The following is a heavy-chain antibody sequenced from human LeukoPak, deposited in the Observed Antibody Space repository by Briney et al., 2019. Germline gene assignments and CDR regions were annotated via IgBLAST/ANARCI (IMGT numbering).Heavy chain of an antibody. Sequence: ASVKVSCKASGYTFTGYYMHWVRQAPGQGLEWMGWIHPTSGGTKYGQNFQGRVNMTRDTAISTAYMELSSLTFDDTAIYYCARVGYFYGSGSQTGGYLDYWGQGTLVTVSS. CDR1: GYTFTGYY. CDR3: ARVGYFYGSGSQTGGYLDY. V-gene: IGHV1-2*02. J-gene: IGHJ4*02. D-gene: IGHD3-10*01. CDR2: IHPTSGGT.